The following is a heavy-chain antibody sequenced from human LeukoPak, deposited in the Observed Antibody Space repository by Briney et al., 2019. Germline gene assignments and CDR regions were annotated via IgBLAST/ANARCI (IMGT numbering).Heavy chain of an antibody. CDR3: ARGSSGWSAGYYYGMDV. V-gene: IGHV3-21*01. CDR1: GFTFSSYS. J-gene: IGHJ6*02. CDR2: ISSSSSYI. D-gene: IGHD6-19*01. Sequence: PGGSLRLSCAASGFTFSSYSMNWVRQAPGKGLEWVSSISSSSSYIYYADSVKGRFTISRDNAKNSLYLKMNSLRAEDTAVYYCARGSSGWSAGYYYGMDVWGQGTTVTVSS.